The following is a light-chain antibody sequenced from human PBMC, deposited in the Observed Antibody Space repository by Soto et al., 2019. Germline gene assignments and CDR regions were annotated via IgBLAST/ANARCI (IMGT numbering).Light chain of an antibody. J-gene: IGLJ3*02. V-gene: IGLV1-44*01. CDR2: SNN. Sequence: QSVLTQPPSASGTPGQRVTISCSGSSSNIGSNTVNWHQQLPGTAPTLLIYSNNQRPSGVPDRFSGSKSGTSASLAVNGLQSGDEADYYCAAWDDSLNGPLFGGGTKLTVL. CDR3: AAWDDSLNGPL. CDR1: SSNIGSNT.